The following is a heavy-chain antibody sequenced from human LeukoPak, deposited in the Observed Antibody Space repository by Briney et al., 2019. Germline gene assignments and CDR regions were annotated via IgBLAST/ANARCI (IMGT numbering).Heavy chain of an antibody. Sequence: GGSLRLSCAASGFTFSSYWMSWVRQAPGKGLEWVANIKQDGSEKYYVDSVKGRFTISRDNAKNSLYLQMNSLRAEDTAVYYCARDRSLSVAGTFDFWGQGSLVTVSS. CDR1: GFTFSSYW. J-gene: IGHJ4*02. D-gene: IGHD6-19*01. V-gene: IGHV3-7*01. CDR3: ARDRSLSVAGTFDF. CDR2: IKQDGSEK.